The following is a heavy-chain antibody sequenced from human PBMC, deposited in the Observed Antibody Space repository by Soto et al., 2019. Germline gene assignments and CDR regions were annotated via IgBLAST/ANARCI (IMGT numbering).Heavy chain of an antibody. D-gene: IGHD6-19*01. Sequence: PSETLSLTCTVSGGSISSYYWSWIRQPPGKGLEWIGYIFYSGSTNYNPSLKSRVTISVDTSKNQFSLNLSSVTAADTALYYCARTHSSGWYFDYWGQGTLVTVSS. CDR3: ARTHSSGWYFDY. J-gene: IGHJ4*02. CDR1: GGSISSYY. CDR2: IFYSGST. V-gene: IGHV4-59*08.